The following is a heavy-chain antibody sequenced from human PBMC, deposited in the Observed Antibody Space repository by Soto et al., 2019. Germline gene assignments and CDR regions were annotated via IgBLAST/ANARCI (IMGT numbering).Heavy chain of an antibody. CDR2: ISSSSSYI. D-gene: IGHD6-13*01. V-gene: IGHV3-21*02. CDR3: ARDGLIAAAGFDY. CDR1: GFTFSSYS. Sequence: EVQLVESGGGLVKPGGSLRLSCAASGFTFSSYSMNWVRQAPGKGLEWVSSISSSSSYIYYADSVKGRFTISRDNAKNSQYLQMNSLRAEDTAVYYCARDGLIAAAGFDYWGQGPMGTGSS. J-gene: IGHJ4*02.